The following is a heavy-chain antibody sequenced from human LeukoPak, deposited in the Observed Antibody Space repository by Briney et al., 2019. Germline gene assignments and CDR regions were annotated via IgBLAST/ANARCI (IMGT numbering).Heavy chain of an antibody. CDR2: ISSSSSYI. V-gene: IGHV3-21*01. D-gene: IGHD2-8*01. CDR3: AREEWAETGGNWFDP. J-gene: IGHJ5*02. CDR1: GFTFSSYS. Sequence: MTGGSLRLSCAASGFTFSSYSMNWVRQAPGKGLEWVSSISSSSSYIYYADSVKGRFTISRDNAKNSLYLQMNSLRAEDTAVYYCAREEWAETGGNWFDPWGQGTLVTVSS.